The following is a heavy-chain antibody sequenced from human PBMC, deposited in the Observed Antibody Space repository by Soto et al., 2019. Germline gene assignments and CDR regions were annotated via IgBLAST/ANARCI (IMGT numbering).Heavy chain of an antibody. D-gene: IGHD5-12*01. CDR2: INHSGST. J-gene: IGHJ4*02. Sequence: SETLSLTCAVYGGSFSGYYWSWIRQPPGKGLEWIGEINHSGSTNYNPSLKSRVTISVDTSKNQFSLKLSSVTAADTAVYYCARVPHIVATIGDDYWGQGTLVTVSS. CDR1: GGSFSGYY. CDR3: ARVPHIVATIGDDY. V-gene: IGHV4-34*01.